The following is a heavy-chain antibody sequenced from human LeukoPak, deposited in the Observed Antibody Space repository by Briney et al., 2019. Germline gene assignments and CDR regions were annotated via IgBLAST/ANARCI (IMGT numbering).Heavy chain of an antibody. D-gene: IGHD2-21*02. CDR2: ISGSGGST. CDR3: ARDPRPGGDGNFLFDY. J-gene: IGHJ4*02. V-gene: IGHV3-23*01. Sequence: GGSLRLSCAASGFTFSSYAMSWVRQAPGKGLEWVSAISGSGGSTYYADSVKGRFTISRDNSKNTLYLQMNSLRAEDTAVYYCARDPRPGGDGNFLFDYWGQGTLVTVSS. CDR1: GFTFSSYA.